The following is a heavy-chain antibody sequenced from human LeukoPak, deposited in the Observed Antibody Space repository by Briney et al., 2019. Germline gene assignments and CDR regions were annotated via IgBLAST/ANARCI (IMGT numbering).Heavy chain of an antibody. Sequence: SETLSLTCTVSGASINSYYWNWLRQSAGKGLEWIGRIYTSGGTDYNPSLKSRVTMSLDTSKNHLSLKMTSVTAADTAIYYCARDKGYQLLRGGEYFDYWGQGTLVTVSS. CDR3: ARDKGYQLLRGGEYFDY. CDR2: IYTSGGT. V-gene: IGHV4-4*07. D-gene: IGHD2-15*01. CDR1: GASINSYY. J-gene: IGHJ4*02.